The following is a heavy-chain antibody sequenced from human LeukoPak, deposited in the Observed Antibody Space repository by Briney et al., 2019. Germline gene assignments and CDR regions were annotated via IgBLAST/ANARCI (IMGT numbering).Heavy chain of an antibody. D-gene: IGHD6-19*01. Sequence: PGGSLRLSCAASGFTFRTYAMSWVRQAPGKGLEWVANIKQDGSETYYVDSVKGRFTISRDNAKNSLSLQMNSLRAEDTAVYYCARQRGSGCLDYWGQGTLVTVSS. CDR2: IKQDGSET. CDR3: ARQRGSGCLDY. CDR1: GFTFRTYA. V-gene: IGHV3-7*01. J-gene: IGHJ4*02.